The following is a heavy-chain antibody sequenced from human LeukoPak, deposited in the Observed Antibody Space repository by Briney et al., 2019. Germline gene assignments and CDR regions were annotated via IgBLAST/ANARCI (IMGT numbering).Heavy chain of an antibody. CDR2: INHSGST. CDR3: ARYSGFYYYYYMDV. D-gene: IGHD2-21*01. CDR1: GGSFSGYY. Sequence: SETLCLTCAVYGGSFSGYYWSWIRQPPGKGLEWIGEINHSGSTNYNPSLKRRVTISVDTSKNQFSLKLSSVTAADTAVYYCARYSGFYYYYYMDVWGKGTTVTVSS. V-gene: IGHV4-34*01. J-gene: IGHJ6*03.